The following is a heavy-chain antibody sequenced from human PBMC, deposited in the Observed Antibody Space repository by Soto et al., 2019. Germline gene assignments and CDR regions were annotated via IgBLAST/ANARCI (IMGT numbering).Heavy chain of an antibody. CDR3: ANTQCGSGWYMDY. D-gene: IGHD6-19*01. CDR2: MHYSGSM. J-gene: IGHJ4*02. V-gene: IGHV4-59*08. Sequence: QVQLQESGPGLVKPSETLSLTCTVSGGSISLYYWSWIRQPPGKGLEWIGFMHYSGSMNYNPSLTNRVTISVDTSENQFSLRLRSVTAADTAVYYCANTQCGSGWYMDYWGQGTLVTVSS. CDR1: GGSISLYY.